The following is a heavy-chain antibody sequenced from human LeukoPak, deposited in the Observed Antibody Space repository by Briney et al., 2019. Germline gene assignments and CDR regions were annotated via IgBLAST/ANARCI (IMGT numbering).Heavy chain of an antibody. CDR3: ARAFSSSPGYYYYYMDV. Sequence: PGGSLRLSCAASGFTFSNFAMTWVRQAPGKGLEWVSVIYSGGSTYYADSVKGRFTISRDNSKNTLYLQMNSLRAEDTAVYYCARAFSSSPGYYYYYMDVWGKGTTVTVSS. CDR2: IYSGGST. J-gene: IGHJ6*03. CDR1: GFTFSNFA. D-gene: IGHD6-6*01. V-gene: IGHV3-66*02.